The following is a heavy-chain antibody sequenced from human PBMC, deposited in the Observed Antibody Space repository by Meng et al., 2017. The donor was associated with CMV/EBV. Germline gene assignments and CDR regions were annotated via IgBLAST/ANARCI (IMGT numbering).Heavy chain of an antibody. CDR2: IRYDGSKE. CDR3: AKDSGGEGDMDV. Sequence: GGSLRLSCAASGFTFDDYAMHWVRQAPGKGLEWVAFIRYDGSKEDYGDSVQGRLTISRDNSKNTLYLQMNSLRADDTALYYCAKDSGGEGDMDVWGQGTTVTVSS. D-gene: IGHD3-10*01. V-gene: IGHV3-30*02. J-gene: IGHJ6*02. CDR1: GFTFDDYA.